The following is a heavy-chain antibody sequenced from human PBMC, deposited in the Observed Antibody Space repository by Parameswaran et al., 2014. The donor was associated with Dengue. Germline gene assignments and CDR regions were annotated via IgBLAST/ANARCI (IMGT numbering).Heavy chain of an antibody. D-gene: IGHD5-12*01. CDR3: ASGYDSIAVDY. V-gene: IGHV3-74*01. CDR1: GFTFSSYW. CDR2: INSDGSST. Sequence: ESLKISCAASGFTFSSYWMHWVRQAPGKGLVWVSRINSDGSSTSYADSVKGRFTISRDNAKNTLYLQMNSLRAEDTAVYYCASGYDSIAVDYWGQGTLVTVSS. J-gene: IGHJ4*02.